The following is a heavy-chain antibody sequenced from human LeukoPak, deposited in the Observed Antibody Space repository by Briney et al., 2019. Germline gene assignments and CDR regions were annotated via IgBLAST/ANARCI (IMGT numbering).Heavy chain of an antibody. CDR3: ARDPRSGFHDY. D-gene: IGHD3-22*01. CDR2: INADNGDT. CDR1: GYTFTSYA. V-gene: IGHV1-3*01. Sequence: GASVKVSCKASGYTFTSYAIQWVRQAPGQRLEWMGWINADNGDTKYSQRFQGRVTITRDTSANTAYMELSSPRSEDTAVYYCARDPRSGFHDYWGQGTLVTVSS. J-gene: IGHJ4*02.